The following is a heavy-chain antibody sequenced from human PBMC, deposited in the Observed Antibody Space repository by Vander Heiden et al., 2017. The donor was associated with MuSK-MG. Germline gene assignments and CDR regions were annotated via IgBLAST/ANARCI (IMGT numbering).Heavy chain of an antibody. J-gene: IGHJ4*02. V-gene: IGHV4-39*07. CDR3: ARYYGGNNYFDY. CDR1: GGSISSSSYY. CDR2: IYYSGST. Sequence: QLQLQESGPGLVKPSETLSLTCTVSGGSISSSSYYWGWIRQPPGKGLEWIGSIYYSGSTYYNPALKSRVTISVDTSKKQCSLKLRSVTAADTAVYYFARYYGGNNYFDYWGQGTMVTVYS. D-gene: IGHD4-17*01.